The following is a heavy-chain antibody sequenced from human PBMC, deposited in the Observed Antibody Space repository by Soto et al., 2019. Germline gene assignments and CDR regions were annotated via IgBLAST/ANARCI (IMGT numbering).Heavy chain of an antibody. CDR2: ILNDASVH. CDR1: GFTFSRHG. D-gene: IGHD4-17*01. Sequence: QVQLVESGGGVVQPGTSLRLSCAASGFTFSRHGMHWVRQTPGKGLEWLAVILNDASVHWYADSVKVRFTISRDNFENTLYLQMNGLRLEDTAMYYCARDDDYPDNGFDYWGQGTLVTVSS. J-gene: IGHJ4*02. V-gene: IGHV3-33*01. CDR3: ARDDDYPDNGFDY.